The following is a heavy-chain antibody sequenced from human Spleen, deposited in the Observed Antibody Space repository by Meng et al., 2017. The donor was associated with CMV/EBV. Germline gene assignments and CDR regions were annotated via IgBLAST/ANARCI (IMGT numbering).Heavy chain of an antibody. CDR3: ARGYCGHSGYGLWGYNFYYGMDV. Sequence: GESLKISCAASGFTFSSYAMHWVRQAPGKGLEWVAVISYDGSNKYYADSVKGRFTISRDNSKNTLYLQMNSLRAEDTAVYYCARGYCGHSGYGLWGYNFYYGMDVWGQGTTVTVSS. CDR1: GFTFSSYA. CDR2: ISYDGSNK. J-gene: IGHJ6*02. D-gene: IGHD5-12*01. V-gene: IGHV3-30-3*01.